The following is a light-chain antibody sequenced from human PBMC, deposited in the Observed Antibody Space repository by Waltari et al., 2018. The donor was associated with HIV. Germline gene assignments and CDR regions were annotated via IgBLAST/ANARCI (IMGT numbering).Light chain of an antibody. CDR3: CSYTGTHNYV. CDR2: HVN. V-gene: IGLV2-11*01. J-gene: IGLJ1*01. CDR1: SSDVGGFDH. Sequence: QSAPTQPHSVSGSPGQSVALSCTGTSSDVGGFDHFSWYQRYPGKAPKLMIHHVNERPSGVPDRFSGSKSGNMASLTITGLQAEDEADYYCCSYTGTHNYVFGTGTTVTVL.